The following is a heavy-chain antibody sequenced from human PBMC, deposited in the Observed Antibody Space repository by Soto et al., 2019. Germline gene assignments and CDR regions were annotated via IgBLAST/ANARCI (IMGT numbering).Heavy chain of an antibody. CDR1: GFTFSNAW. Sequence: GGSLRLSCAASGFTFSNAWMNWVRQAPGKGLEWVGRIKSKTDGGTTDYAAPVKGRFTISRDDSKNTLYLQMNSLKTEDTAVYYCTTDIVLWFRELWDDYWGQGTLVTVSS. J-gene: IGHJ4*02. V-gene: IGHV3-15*07. D-gene: IGHD3-10*01. CDR3: TTDIVLWFRELWDDY. CDR2: IKSKTDGGTT.